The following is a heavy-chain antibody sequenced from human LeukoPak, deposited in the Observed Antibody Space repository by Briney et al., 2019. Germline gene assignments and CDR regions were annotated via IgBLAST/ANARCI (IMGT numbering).Heavy chain of an antibody. CDR3: ARELELVGAGRGLDY. CDR2: IYHSGST. J-gene: IGHJ4*02. V-gene: IGHV4-38-2*02. CDR1: GYSISSGYY. D-gene: IGHD1-26*01. Sequence: SETLSLTCTVSGYSISSGYYWAWIRQPPGKGLEWIGSIYHSGSTYYNPSLKSRVTISVDTSKNQFSLKLSSVTAADTAVYYCARELELVGAGRGLDYWGQGTLVTVSS.